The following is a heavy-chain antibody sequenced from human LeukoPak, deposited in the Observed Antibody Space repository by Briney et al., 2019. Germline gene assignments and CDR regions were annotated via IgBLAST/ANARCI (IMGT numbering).Heavy chain of an antibody. CDR2: IYHTGST. CDR1: DYSIRSVYY. CDR3: ARRNTLQLLPHYYYYYMDV. Sequence: PSETLSLTXTVSDYSIRSVYYWGWIRQPPGKGPECIGSIYHTGSTYYNPSLKSRVTMSVDTSKNQFSLKLSSVTAADTAVYYCARRNTLQLLPHYYYYYMDVWGKGTTVTVSS. J-gene: IGHJ6*03. D-gene: IGHD2-2*01. V-gene: IGHV4-38-2*02.